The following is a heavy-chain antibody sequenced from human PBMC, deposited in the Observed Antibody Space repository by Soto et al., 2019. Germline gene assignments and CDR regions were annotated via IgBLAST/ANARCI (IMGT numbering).Heavy chain of an antibody. CDR2: IIPIFGTA. D-gene: IGHD1-7*01. J-gene: IGHJ3*02. CDR3: ARDRNPITGTTRPHDAFDI. Sequence: ASVKVSCKAPGGTFSSSAISWVRQAPGQGLEWMGGIIPIFGTADYAQKFQGRVTITADEPTSTAYMELSSLRSEDTAVYYCARDRNPITGTTRPHDAFDIWGQGTMVTVSS. CDR1: GGTFSSSA. V-gene: IGHV1-69*13.